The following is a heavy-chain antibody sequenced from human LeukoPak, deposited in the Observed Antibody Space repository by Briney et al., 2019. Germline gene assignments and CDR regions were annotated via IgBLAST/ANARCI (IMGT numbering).Heavy chain of an antibody. CDR2: ISGSGGST. V-gene: IGHV3-23*01. CDR3: AKAGGGDCFDY. J-gene: IGHJ4*02. Sequence: LSGGSLRLSCAASGFTFSSYAMSWVRQAPGKGPEWVSAISGSGGSTYYADSVKGRFTISRDNSKNTLYLQMNSLRAEDTAVYYCAKAGGGDCFDYWGQGTLVTVSS. D-gene: IGHD2-21*01. CDR1: GFTFSSYA.